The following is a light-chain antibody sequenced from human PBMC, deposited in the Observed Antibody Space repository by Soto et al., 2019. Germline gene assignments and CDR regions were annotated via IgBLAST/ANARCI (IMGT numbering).Light chain of an antibody. V-gene: IGLV2-14*03. CDR3: SSYVSGGLLV. J-gene: IGLJ2*01. CDR2: EVT. Sequence: QSALTQPASVSGSPGQSITISCTGTSSDVGAYDYVSWYQQHPGKAPKLMIYEVTNRPSGVSNRFSGSKSGNTASLTISGLQAGDEADYYCSSYVSGGLLVFGGGTKLTVL. CDR1: SSDVGAYDY.